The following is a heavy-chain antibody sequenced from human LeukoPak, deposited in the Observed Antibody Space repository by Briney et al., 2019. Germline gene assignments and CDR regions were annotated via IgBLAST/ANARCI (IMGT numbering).Heavy chain of an antibody. CDR1: GFTFSSYW. J-gene: IGHJ4*02. CDR3: VRVRGAVAATPLEFDY. CDR2: INPDGSST. V-gene: IGHV3-74*01. D-gene: IGHD6-19*01. Sequence: GESLRLSCAASGFTFSSYWMHWVRQAPGKGLVWVSHINPDGSSTRYADSVKGRFTISRDNAKNTLYLQMNSLRAEDTAVYYCVRVRGAVAATPLEFDYWGQGTLVTVSS.